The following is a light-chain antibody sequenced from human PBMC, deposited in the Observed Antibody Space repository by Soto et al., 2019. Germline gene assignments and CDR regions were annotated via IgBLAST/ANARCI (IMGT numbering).Light chain of an antibody. CDR3: QQYGSSHET. J-gene: IGKJ2*01. CDR1: QSVISTY. Sequence: EIVLTQSPGTLSLSPGERATLSCRASQSVISTYFAWYQHKPGQAPRLLIYATSTRATGVPDRFSGSGSGTDFPLTISRLEPEDFALYYCQQYGSSHETFGQGTKLEI. V-gene: IGKV3-20*01. CDR2: ATS.